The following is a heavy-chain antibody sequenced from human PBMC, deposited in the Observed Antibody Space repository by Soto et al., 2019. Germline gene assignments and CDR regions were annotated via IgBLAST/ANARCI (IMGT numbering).Heavy chain of an antibody. CDR1: GGSFSGYY. CDR3: ARGPVTGTTRQKKVDY. CDR2: INHSGST. D-gene: IGHD1-20*01. J-gene: IGHJ4*02. V-gene: IGHV4-34*01. Sequence: SETLSLTCAVYGGSFSGYYWSWIRQPTGKGLEWIGEINHSGSTNYNPSLKSRVTISVDTSKNQFSLKLSSVTAADTAVYYCARGPVTGTTRQKKVDYWGQGTLVTVSS.